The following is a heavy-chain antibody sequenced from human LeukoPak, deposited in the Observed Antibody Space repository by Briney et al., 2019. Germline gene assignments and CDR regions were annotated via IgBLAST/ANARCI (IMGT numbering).Heavy chain of an antibody. CDR2: FDPEDGET. V-gene: IGHV1-24*01. D-gene: IGHD1-1*01. J-gene: IGHJ6*02. CDR3: AVSLTTGGYYGMDV. CDR1: GYTLTELS. Sequence: ASVKVSCKVSGYTLTELSLHWVRQAPGKGLERMGRFDPEDGETIYARKFQGRVTMTEDTSTDTAYMELSSLRSEDTAVYFCAVSLTTGGYYGMDVWGQGTTVTVSS.